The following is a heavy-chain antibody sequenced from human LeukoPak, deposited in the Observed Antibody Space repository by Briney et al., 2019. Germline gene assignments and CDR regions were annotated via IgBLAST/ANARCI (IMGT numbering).Heavy chain of an antibody. J-gene: IGHJ3*02. CDR1: VYTLTELS. D-gene: IGHD3-10*01. Sequence: ASVKVSCKVSVYTLTELSMHWVRQAPGKGLEWMGGFDPEDGETIYAQKFQGRVTMTEDTSTDTAYMELSSLRSEDTAVYYCATVRPVLLWFGELLHDAFDIWGQGTMVTVSS. V-gene: IGHV1-24*01. CDR2: FDPEDGET. CDR3: ATVRPVLLWFGELLHDAFDI.